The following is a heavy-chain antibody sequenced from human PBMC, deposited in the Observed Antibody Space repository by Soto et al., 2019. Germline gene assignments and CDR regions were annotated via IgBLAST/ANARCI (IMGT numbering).Heavy chain of an antibody. Sequence: EVQLVESGGGLVKPGGSLRLSYAASGFTFSNAWMSWVRQAPGKGLEWVGSIKSKTDGGTTDYAAPVKGRYTMSRDDSKNTLYLQMNSLKARDTAVYFCTRGSPPGYCSGGSCYQYYMDVVGKGTTVTVSS. CDR1: GFTFSNAW. D-gene: IGHD2-15*01. CDR3: TRGSPPGYCSGGSCYQYYMDV. J-gene: IGHJ6*03. V-gene: IGHV3-15*01. CDR2: IKSKTDGGTT.